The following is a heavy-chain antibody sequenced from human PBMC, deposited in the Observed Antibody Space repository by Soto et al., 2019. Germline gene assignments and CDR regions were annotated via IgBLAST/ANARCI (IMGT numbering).Heavy chain of an antibody. CDR3: ARHLSESGYELNY. CDR2: IYFSGST. J-gene: IGHJ4*02. D-gene: IGHD6-25*01. V-gene: IGHV4-39*01. CDR1: GGFITSDSYY. Sequence: PSETLSLTCTVSGGFITSDSYYLAWIRQPPGKGLEWIGSIYFSGSTYYNSALKSRLGISIDMSKNQFSLNLSSVTAADTAVYYCARHLSESGYELNYWGQGTPVTVSS.